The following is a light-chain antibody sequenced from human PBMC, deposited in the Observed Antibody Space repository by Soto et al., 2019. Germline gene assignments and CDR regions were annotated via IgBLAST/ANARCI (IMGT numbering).Light chain of an antibody. CDR1: QTVSDD. V-gene: IGKV3-15*01. CDR2: GAS. CDR3: QQYHYWPPIT. J-gene: IGKJ3*01. Sequence: EIVMTQSPATLFVSPGERATLSCRASQTVSDDLAWYQQKPGQAPRLLIYGASTRATDIPARFSGGGSGTEVTLTISSLQSEDSAIYYCQQYHYWPPITFGPGTKVNI.